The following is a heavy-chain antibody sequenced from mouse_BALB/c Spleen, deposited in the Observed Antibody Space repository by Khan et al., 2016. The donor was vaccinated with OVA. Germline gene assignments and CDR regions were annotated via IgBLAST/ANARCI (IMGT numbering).Heavy chain of an antibody. J-gene: IGHJ3*01. CDR3: VGDGAYHRNGGWFAY. CDR2: INPSNGYT. V-gene: IGHV1-4*01. CDR1: GYTFTSYT. Sequence: QVRLQQSGAELARPGASVKMSCKASGYTFTSYTIHWIKERPGQGLEWIGYINPSNGYTNYNQKFKDEATLTTDKSSTTAYLQLSSLTSDDSAVYNCVGDGAYHRNGGWFAYWGQGTLVTVSA. D-gene: IGHD2-14*01.